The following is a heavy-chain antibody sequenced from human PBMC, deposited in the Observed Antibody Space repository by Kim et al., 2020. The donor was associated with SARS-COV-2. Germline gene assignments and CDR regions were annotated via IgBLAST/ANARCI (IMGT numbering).Heavy chain of an antibody. CDR3: RRERQSRRRLGGMDG. D-gene: IGHD3-9*01. CDR2: IYSGGST. J-gene: IGHJ6*02. CDR1: GFTVSSNY. V-gene: IGHV3-66*01. Sequence: GGSRRLSCAASGFTVSSNYMSWVRQAPGKGLEWVSVIYSGGSTYYAESVKGRCTISRDNSKNTLYLQMNSMRAVDTAVYYCRRERQSRRRLGGMDGWGQG.